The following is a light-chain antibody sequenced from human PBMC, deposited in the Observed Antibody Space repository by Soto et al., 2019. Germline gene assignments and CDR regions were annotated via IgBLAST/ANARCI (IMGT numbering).Light chain of an antibody. V-gene: IGKV1-9*01. J-gene: IGKJ3*01. Sequence: DIQLTQSPSFLSASVGDSVTITCRASQGISSYLGWYQQKRGKAPKLLIYAASTLESGVPSRFSGSGSGTEFTLTISSLQPEDFATYYCQQLITYPLTFGPGTKVDIK. CDR2: AAS. CDR3: QQLITYPLT. CDR1: QGISSY.